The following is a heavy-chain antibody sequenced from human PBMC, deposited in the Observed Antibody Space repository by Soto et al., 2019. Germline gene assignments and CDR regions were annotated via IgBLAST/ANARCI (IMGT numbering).Heavy chain of an antibody. CDR1: GGSISSYY. CDR3: ARQSEYCGGDCQYFDY. CDR2: IYYSGST. V-gene: IGHV4-59*08. D-gene: IGHD2-21*02. J-gene: IGHJ4*02. Sequence: SATLSLTCTVSGGSISSYYWSWIRQPPGKGLEWIGYIYYSGSTNYNPSLKSRVTISVDTSKNQFSLKLSSVTAADTAVYYCARQSEYCGGDCQYFDYWGQGTLVTVS.